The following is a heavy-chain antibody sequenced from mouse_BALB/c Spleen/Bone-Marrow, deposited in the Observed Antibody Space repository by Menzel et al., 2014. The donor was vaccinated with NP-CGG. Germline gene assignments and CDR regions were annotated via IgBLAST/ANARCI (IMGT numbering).Heavy chain of an antibody. CDR3: AITTVVATGDY. CDR2: IDPSDSYT. D-gene: IGHD1-1*01. Sequence: VQLQQSGAELVKPGASVKLSCKASGYTFTSYWMHWVKQRPGQGLEWIGEIDPSDSYTNYNQKFKGRATLTVDKSSSTAYMQLSSLTSEDSAVYYCAITTVVATGDYWGPGTTLTASS. V-gene: IGHV1-69*02. J-gene: IGHJ2*01. CDR1: GYTFTSYW.